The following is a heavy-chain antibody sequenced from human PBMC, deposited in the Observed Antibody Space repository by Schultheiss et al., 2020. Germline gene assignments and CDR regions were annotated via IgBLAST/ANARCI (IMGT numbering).Heavy chain of an antibody. D-gene: IGHD3-9*01. V-gene: IGHV3-74*01. CDR1: GFTFSTYW. Sequence: GGSLRLSCAASGFTFSTYWMHWARQVPGKGLVWVAHINSDGSRKIYADSVKGRFTISRDNSKNTLYLQMNSLRAEDTAVYYCARDLVTSMDVWGKGTTVTVSS. CDR3: ARDLVTSMDV. J-gene: IGHJ6*03. CDR2: INSDGSRK.